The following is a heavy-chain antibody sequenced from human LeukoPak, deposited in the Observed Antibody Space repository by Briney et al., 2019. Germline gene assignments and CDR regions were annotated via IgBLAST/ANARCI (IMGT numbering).Heavy chain of an antibody. CDR3: ARDPQYDILTGYYTDY. Sequence: ASVKVSCKASGYTFIGYYMHWVRQAPGQGLEWMGWINPNSGGTNYAQKFQGRVTMTRDTSISTAYMELTRLRSDDTAVYYCARDPQYDILTGYYTDYWGQGTLVTVSS. CDR2: INPNSGGT. V-gene: IGHV1-2*02. CDR1: GYTFIGYY. D-gene: IGHD3-9*01. J-gene: IGHJ4*02.